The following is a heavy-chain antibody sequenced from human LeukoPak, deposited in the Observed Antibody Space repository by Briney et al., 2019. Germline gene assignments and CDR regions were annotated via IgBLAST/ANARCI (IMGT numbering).Heavy chain of an antibody. J-gene: IGHJ3*02. CDR2: IYSGGST. V-gene: IGHV3-53*01. Sequence: GGSLRLSCAASGFTVSSNYMNWVRQAPGKGLEWVSIIYSGGSTFYADSVKGRFTISRDNSKNTLHLQMNSLRAEDTAVYYCARPNDAFDIWGQGTMVTVSS. CDR1: GFTVSSNY. CDR3: ARPNDAFDI.